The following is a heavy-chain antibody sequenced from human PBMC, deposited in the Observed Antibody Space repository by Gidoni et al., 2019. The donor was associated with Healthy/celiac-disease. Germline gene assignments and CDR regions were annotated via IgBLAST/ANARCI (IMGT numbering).Heavy chain of an antibody. CDR3: AKTPLFKNQLLYFDY. CDR2: ISYDGSNK. Sequence: QVQLVESGGGVVQPGRSLRLSCAASGFTFSSYGMHWVRQAPGKGLEWVAVISYDGSNKYYADSVKGRFTISRDNSKNTLYLQMNSLRAEDTAVYYCAKTPLFKNQLLYFDYWGQGTLVTVSS. J-gene: IGHJ4*02. V-gene: IGHV3-30*18. CDR1: GFTFSSYG. D-gene: IGHD2-2*01.